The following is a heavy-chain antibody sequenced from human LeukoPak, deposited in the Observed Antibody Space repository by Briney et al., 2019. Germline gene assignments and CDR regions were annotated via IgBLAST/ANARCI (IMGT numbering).Heavy chain of an antibody. CDR1: GFIFSSYS. D-gene: IGHD3-10*01. CDR2: IGSRSSSI. CDR3: AGEVGEGFDP. J-gene: IGHJ5*02. V-gene: IGHV3-21*01. Sequence: PGGSLRLSRAASGFIFSSYSMNWVRQAPGKGLEWVSSIGSRSSSIYYADSVKGRFTISRDNAKNSLYLQMNSLRAEDTALYYCAGEVGEGFDPWGQGTLVTVSS.